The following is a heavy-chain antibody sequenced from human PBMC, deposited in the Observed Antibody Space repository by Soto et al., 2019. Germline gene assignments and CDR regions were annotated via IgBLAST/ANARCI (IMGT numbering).Heavy chain of an antibody. J-gene: IGHJ4*02. D-gene: IGHD3-3*01. CDR1: GFSLSASGEG. CDR2: LYWHDNT. V-gene: IGHV2-5*01. CDR3: AHRYDFWTGYYILSYFDY. Sequence: SGPTLVNPTQTLTLTCTVSGFSLSASGEGVGWIRQPPGKALEWLGVLYWHDNTRYTRYIPSLKNRLAVTEDTSKNQVVLTLTNMDPVDTATYFCAHRYDFWTGYYILSYFDYWGEGRLVTVSS.